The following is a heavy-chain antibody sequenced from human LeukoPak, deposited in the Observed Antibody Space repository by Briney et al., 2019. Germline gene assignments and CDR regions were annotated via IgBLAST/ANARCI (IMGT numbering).Heavy chain of an antibody. D-gene: IGHD2-2*01. CDR2: ISYDGSNK. J-gene: IGHJ3*02. CDR3: AKGDIVVESGGGKFYPLDAFDI. Sequence: GRSLRLSCAASGFTFNTYSIHWVRQAPGEGLEWVAVISYDGSNKYYADPVKGRFTISRDNSKNTLYLQMNSLRTEDTAVYYCAKGDIVVESGGGKFYPLDAFDIWGQGTMVTVSS. V-gene: IGHV3-30*18. CDR1: GFTFNTYS.